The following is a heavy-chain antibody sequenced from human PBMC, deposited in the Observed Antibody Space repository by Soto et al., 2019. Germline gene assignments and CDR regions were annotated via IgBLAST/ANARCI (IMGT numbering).Heavy chain of an antibody. D-gene: IGHD3-22*01. V-gene: IGHV1-18*01. CDR2: ISAYNGNT. J-gene: IGHJ5*02. CDR3: AREVEGIVVAAGWFDP. Sequence: GASVKVSCKASGYTFTSYGISWVRQAPGQGLEWMGWISAYNGNTNYAQKIQGRVTMTTDTSTSTAYMELRSLRSDDTAVYYCAREVEGIVVAAGWFDPWGQGTLVTVSS. CDR1: GYTFTSYG.